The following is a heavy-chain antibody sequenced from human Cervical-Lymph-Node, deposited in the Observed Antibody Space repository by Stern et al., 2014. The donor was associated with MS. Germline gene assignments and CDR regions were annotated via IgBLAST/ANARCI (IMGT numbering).Heavy chain of an antibody. J-gene: IGHJ6*02. CDR3: ARVWTTFSVHYYYGMDV. CDR1: GFTLSSYA. V-gene: IGHV3-30*01. D-gene: IGHD2/OR15-2a*01. Sequence: VQLVESGGGVVQPGRALRLSCAASGFTLSSYALHWVRQAPGKGLAWVAVISYDGSDKYYANSGKGRFTISRDNSKNTLDLQMNSLRPEDTAVYYCARVWTTFSVHYYYGMDVWSQGTTVTVSS. CDR2: ISYDGSDK.